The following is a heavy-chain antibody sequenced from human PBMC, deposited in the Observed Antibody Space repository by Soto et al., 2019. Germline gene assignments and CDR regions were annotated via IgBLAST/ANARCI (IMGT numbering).Heavy chain of an antibody. CDR3: ARRVLLAVIKTHWYFDL. CDR2: IGATGTT. D-gene: IGHD6-19*01. V-gene: IGHV3-23*01. CDR1: GFTFSNYA. J-gene: IGHJ2*01. Sequence: VQLLESGGGLLQPGGSLRLSCAASGFTFSNYAMSWVRQAPGQGLEWVSAIGATGTTFYADSVKGRFTISRDNSRNTLSLQMNSLRAEDTAVYYCARRVLLAVIKTHWYFDLWGRGTLVTVSS.